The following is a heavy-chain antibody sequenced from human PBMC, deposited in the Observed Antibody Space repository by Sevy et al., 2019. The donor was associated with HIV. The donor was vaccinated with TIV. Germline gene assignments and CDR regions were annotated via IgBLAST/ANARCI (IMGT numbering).Heavy chain of an antibody. V-gene: IGHV3-23*01. CDR3: AKDALAAAGTGDFYYYYGMDV. D-gene: IGHD6-13*01. Sequence: GGSLRLSCAASGFTFSSYAMSWVRQAPGKGLEWVSAISGSGGSTYYADSVKGRFTNSRDNSKNKLYLQMNSLRAEDTAVYYCAKDALAAAGTGDFYYYYGMDVWGQGTTVTVSS. CDR1: GFTFSSYA. CDR2: ISGSGGST. J-gene: IGHJ6*02.